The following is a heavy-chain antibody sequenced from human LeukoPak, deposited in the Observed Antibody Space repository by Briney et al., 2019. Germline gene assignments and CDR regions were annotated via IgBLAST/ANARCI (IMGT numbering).Heavy chain of an antibody. D-gene: IGHD4-23*01. V-gene: IGHV1-3*02. CDR2: TNGATGNT. CDR1: GYTFTNYA. J-gene: IGHJ4*02. CDR3: ARSPGGNARTWLDY. Sequence: ASVTVSCKASGYTFTNYALHWVRQAPGQSLEWMGWTNGATGNTRFTQDFQGRLTITIDTSASTGYVELSSLRSEDTAVYYCARSPGGNARTWLDYWGQGTLVTVSS.